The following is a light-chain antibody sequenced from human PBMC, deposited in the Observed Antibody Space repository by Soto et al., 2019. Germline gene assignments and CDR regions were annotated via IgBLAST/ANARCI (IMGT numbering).Light chain of an antibody. CDR1: QTVSNNY. CDR2: GAS. CDR3: QQYSISPWT. V-gene: IGKV3-20*01. Sequence: DIVLTQSPGTLSLSPGERATLSCRASQTVSNNYLAWYQQRPGQAPRLLIYGASSRATGIPDRFIGSGSGTDFSHTIDRLKPEDLAMYHSQQYSISPWTFGQGTKVQI. J-gene: IGKJ1*01.